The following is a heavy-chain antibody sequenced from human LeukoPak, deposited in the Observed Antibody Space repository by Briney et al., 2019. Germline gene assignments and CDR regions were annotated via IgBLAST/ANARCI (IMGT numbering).Heavy chain of an antibody. V-gene: IGHV4-61*02. Sequence: PSETLSLTCTVSGGSISSGSYYWSWIRQPAGKGLEWIGRIYTSGSTNYNPSLKSRVTISVDTSKNQFSLKLSSVTAADTAVYYCTREEWGYDFWSGYYANWFDPWGQGTLVTVSS. CDR2: IYTSGST. CDR1: GGSISSGSYY. CDR3: TREEWGYDFWSGYYANWFDP. D-gene: IGHD3-3*01. J-gene: IGHJ5*02.